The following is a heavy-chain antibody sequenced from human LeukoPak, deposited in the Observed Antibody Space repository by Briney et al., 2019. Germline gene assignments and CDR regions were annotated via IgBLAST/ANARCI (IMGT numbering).Heavy chain of an antibody. CDR3: AKGGWYPDY. D-gene: IGHD6-19*01. CDR1: GFIFSSSW. Sequence: GGSLRLSCAASGFIFSSSWMSWVRHIPEKGLEWVAYIKQDGSEEWYVDSVKGRFIISRDNAKNSLYLQMNSLRAEDTALYVCAKGGWYPDYWGQGTLVTVSS. CDR2: IKQDGSEE. J-gene: IGHJ4*02. V-gene: IGHV3-7*03.